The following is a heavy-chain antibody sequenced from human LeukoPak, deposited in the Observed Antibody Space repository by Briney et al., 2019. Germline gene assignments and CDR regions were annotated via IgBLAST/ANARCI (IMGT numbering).Heavy chain of an antibody. CDR2: MNPDSGVT. V-gene: IGHV1-2*02. J-gene: IGHJ4*02. Sequence: GASVKVSCKASGYSFTGYFIYWVRQAPGQGLQWMGWMNPDSGVTDYAQNFQGRVTMTRDTSISTAYMELSSLRSDDTAVYYCARDLRGLGDYFDYWGQGTLVIVSS. CDR3: ARDLRGLGDYFDY. D-gene: IGHD3-16*01. CDR1: GYSFTGYF.